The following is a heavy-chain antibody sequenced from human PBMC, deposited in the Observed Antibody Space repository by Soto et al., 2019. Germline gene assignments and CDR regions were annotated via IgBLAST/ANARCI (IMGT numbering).Heavy chain of an antibody. V-gene: IGHV3-73*01. J-gene: IGHJ3*02. CDR3: TTVAGLRSTGDFDI. Sequence: GVSLRISCAASGFTFSGSAMHSVLHASGQGLEWVGRIRGKANSYATAYAASVKGRFTNSRDDSKNTAYLQMNSLKTEDTAVYYCTTVAGLRSTGDFDIWGQGTMVTVSS. CDR1: GFTFSGSA. D-gene: IGHD6-19*01. CDR2: IRGKANSYAT.